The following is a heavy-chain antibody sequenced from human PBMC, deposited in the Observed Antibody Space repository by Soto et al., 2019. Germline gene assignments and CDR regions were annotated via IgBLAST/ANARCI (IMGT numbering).Heavy chain of an antibody. V-gene: IGHV3-21*01. CDR3: ARDLLAGQQLVIPWFHP. CDR2: ISTRSSQI. D-gene: IGHD1-26*01. Sequence: GGSLRLSCTASGFAFSSFNMNWVRQAPGKGLEWVSSISTRSSQIYYADSVKGRFTISRDDAKNSLFLQMNSLSVEDTAVYYCARDLLAGQQLVIPWFHPWGQGTLVTVSS. CDR1: GFAFSSFN. J-gene: IGHJ5*02.